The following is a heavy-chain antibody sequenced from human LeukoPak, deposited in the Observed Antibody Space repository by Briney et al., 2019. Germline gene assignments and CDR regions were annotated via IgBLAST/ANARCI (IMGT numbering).Heavy chain of an antibody. D-gene: IGHD6-13*01. CDR1: GFTFSSYA. J-gene: IGHJ4*02. Sequence: GRSLRLSCAASGFTFSSYAMHWVRQAPGKGLEWVAVISYDGSNKYYADSVKGRFTISRDNSKNTLYLQMNSLRAEDTAVYYCARDPESIAAAGTLPYFPIDYWGQGTLVTVSS. V-gene: IGHV3-30-3*01. CDR2: ISYDGSNK. CDR3: ARDPESIAAAGTLPYFPIDY.